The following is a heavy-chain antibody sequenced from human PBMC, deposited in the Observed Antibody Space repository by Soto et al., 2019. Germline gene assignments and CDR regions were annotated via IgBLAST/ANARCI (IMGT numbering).Heavy chain of an antibody. CDR2: IMPIIGTA. CDR3: ARDLEFRDGNISHLDY. D-gene: IGHD3-10*01. V-gene: IGHV1-69*01. Sequence: QVQLVQSGAEVKKPGSSVKVSCKASGGTFSSHVFNWVRQAPGQGLEWMGGIMPIIGTANYARQFQGRDTITADDSTSTAYMELSSLRSEHTAVYYCARDLEFRDGNISHLDYWGQGTLVTVSS. CDR1: GGTFSSHV. J-gene: IGHJ4*02.